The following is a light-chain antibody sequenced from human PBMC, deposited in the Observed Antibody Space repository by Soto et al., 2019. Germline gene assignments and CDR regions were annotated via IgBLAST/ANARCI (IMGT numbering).Light chain of an antibody. V-gene: IGKV3-15*01. Sequence: EIVMTQSPASLSVSPGDGATLSCRASQTIASNLAWYQQKPGQGPRLLIHGASTRAAGVPARFSGSGSGTDFALTISGLKSEDFAVYYCQQYHNWPPQYTFCQGTKVQIK. J-gene: IGKJ2*01. CDR2: GAS. CDR3: QQYHNWPPQYT. CDR1: QTIASN.